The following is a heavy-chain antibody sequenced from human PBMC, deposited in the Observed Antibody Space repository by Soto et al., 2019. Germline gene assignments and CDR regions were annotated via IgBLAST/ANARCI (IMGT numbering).Heavy chain of an antibody. D-gene: IGHD6-19*01. J-gene: IGHJ4*02. Sequence: PGESLKISCKGSGYSFTSYWIGWVRQMPGKGPEWMGFIYPGDSDTRYSPSFQGQVTISADKSISTAYLQWSSLKASDTAMYYCARQVRSGWYWGEIDYWGQGTLVTVSS. CDR1: GYSFTSYW. V-gene: IGHV5-51*01. CDR3: ARQVRSGWYWGEIDY. CDR2: IYPGDSDT.